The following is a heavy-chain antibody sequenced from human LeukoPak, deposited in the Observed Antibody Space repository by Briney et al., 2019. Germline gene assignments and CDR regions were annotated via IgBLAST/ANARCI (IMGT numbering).Heavy chain of an antibody. CDR2: MNPNSGNT. CDR3: ARGFRSDSSGRKFDC. V-gene: IGHV1-8*01. Sequence: ASVKVSCKASGYTLTSYDINWVRQATGQGLEWMGWMNPNSGNTGYAQKFQDRVTMTRNTSMGTAYMELSSLGSEDTAMYYCARGFRSDSSGRKFDCWGQGTLVTVSS. D-gene: IGHD3-22*01. J-gene: IGHJ4*02. CDR1: GYTLTSYD.